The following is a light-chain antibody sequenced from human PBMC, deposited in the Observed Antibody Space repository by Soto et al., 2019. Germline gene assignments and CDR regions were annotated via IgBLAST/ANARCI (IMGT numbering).Light chain of an antibody. CDR2: RNN. Sequence: SVLTQPPSASGTPGQRVTISCSGSSSNIGSNYVYWYQQLPGTAPKLLIYRNNQRPSGVPDRFSGSKSGTSASLAVSGFRSEDEADYYCAAWDDSLSGHYVFGTGTRVTVL. V-gene: IGLV1-47*01. CDR3: AAWDDSLSGHYV. CDR1: SSNIGSNY. J-gene: IGLJ1*01.